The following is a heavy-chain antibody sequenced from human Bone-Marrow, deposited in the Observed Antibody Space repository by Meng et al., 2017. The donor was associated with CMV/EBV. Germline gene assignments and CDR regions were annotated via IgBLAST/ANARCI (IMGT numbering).Heavy chain of an antibody. D-gene: IGHD1-26*01. CDR1: GFTFSSYG. CDR3: AKNGGELPYNSGFDY. Sequence: GESLKISCAASGFTFSSYGMHWVRQAPGKGLEWVAFIRYDGSNKYYADSVKGRFTISRDNSKNTLYLQMNSLRAGDTAVYYCAKNGGELPYNSGFDYWGQGTLVTVSS. CDR2: IRYDGSNK. J-gene: IGHJ4*02. V-gene: IGHV3-30*02.